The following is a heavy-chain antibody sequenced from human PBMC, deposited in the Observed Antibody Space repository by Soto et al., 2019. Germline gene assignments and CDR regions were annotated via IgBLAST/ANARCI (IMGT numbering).Heavy chain of an antibody. V-gene: IGHV3-9*01. J-gene: IGHJ4*02. Sequence: EVQLVESGGGLVQAGRSLRLSCAASGFTFDDYAMHWVRQAPGKGLEWVSGISWNSGRIGYADSVKGRLTISRDNAKNSLYLQMNSLRAEDTAFYYCAKSPSYYGDFDYWGQGTLVTVSS. CDR3: AKSPSYYGDFDY. CDR1: GFTFDDYA. CDR2: ISWNSGRI. D-gene: IGHD4-17*01.